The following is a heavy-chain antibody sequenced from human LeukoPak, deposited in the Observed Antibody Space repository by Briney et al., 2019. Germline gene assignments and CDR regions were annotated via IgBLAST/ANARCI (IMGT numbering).Heavy chain of an antibody. CDR3: ARVPPPYYYGSGTPAGYDAFDI. V-gene: IGHV3-23*01. J-gene: IGHJ3*02. D-gene: IGHD3-10*01. CDR1: RFTFSNYA. CDR2: ITGSGGST. Sequence: GGSLRLSCAASRFTFSNYAMSWVRQAPGKGLEWVSSITGSGGSTYYADSVKGRFTISRDNAKNSLYLQMNSLRAEDTAVYYCARVPPPYYYGSGTPAGYDAFDIWGQGTMVTVSS.